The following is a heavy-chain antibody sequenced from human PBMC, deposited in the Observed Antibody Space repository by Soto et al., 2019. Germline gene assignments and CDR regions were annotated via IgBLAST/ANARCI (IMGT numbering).Heavy chain of an antibody. Sequence: QLQLQESGPGLVKPSETLSLTCTVSGGSISSSSYYWGWIRQPPGKGLEWIGSIYYSGSTYYNPSLKSRVTMSVDTSKNQFSLKLSSVTAADTAVYYCARPAAGMAAGYFQHWGQGTLVTVSS. CDR3: ARPAAGMAAGYFQH. CDR1: GGSISSSSYY. J-gene: IGHJ1*01. CDR2: IYYSGST. D-gene: IGHD6-13*01. V-gene: IGHV4-39*01.